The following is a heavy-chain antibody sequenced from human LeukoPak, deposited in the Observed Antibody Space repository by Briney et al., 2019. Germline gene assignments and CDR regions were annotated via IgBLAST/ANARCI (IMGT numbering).Heavy chain of an antibody. CDR3: AKGTLPRGYRYGYDLYYFDY. D-gene: IGHD5-18*01. CDR2: I. J-gene: IGHJ4*02. Sequence: GGSLRLSCAASGFTFSNYAMSWVRQAPGKGLEWVSGIDSVKGRFTISRDNSKNTLYLQMNSLRAEDTAVYYCAKGTLPRGYRYGYDLYYFDYWGQGTLVTVSS. V-gene: IGHV3-23*01. CDR1: GFTFSNYA.